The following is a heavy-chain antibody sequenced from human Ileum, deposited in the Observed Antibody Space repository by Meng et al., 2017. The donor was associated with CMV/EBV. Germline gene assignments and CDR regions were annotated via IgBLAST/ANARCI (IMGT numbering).Heavy chain of an antibody. V-gene: IGHV1-2*02. D-gene: IGHD6-19*01. CDR2: VNSKNTAT. Sequence: VQLVQSWAEMKKPGASVKVSCTTSGFTFSDYYIHWVRQAPGQGLEWMGWVNSKNTATNYARKFQGRVSMTRDTSISTAHMELSRLMSDDTAVYYCVRSSGWALFDYWGQGTLVTVSS. CDR3: VRSSGWALFDY. J-gene: IGHJ4*02. CDR1: GFTFSDYY.